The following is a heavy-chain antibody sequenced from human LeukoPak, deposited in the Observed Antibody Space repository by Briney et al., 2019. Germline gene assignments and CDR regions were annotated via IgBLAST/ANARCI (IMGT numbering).Heavy chain of an antibody. CDR1: GVSFTKYS. V-gene: IGHV3-23*01. D-gene: IGHD4-23*01. J-gene: IGHJ4*02. CDR3: AKDPMSNGGHNLEY. Sequence: PGGSLRLSCVASGVSFTKYSVGWVRQAPGKGLEWVSPISMSGGSTFYEDSVKGRFTISRDDSKNTLYLKMNSLRVEDTAVYYCAKDPMSNGGHNLEYWGQGTLVTVSS. CDR2: ISMSGGST.